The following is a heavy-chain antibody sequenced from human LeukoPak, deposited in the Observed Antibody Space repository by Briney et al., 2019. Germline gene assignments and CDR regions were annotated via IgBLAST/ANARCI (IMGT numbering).Heavy chain of an antibody. CDR2: VYYNGNT. Sequence: SGTLSLTCTVSGGSIGTFYWSWIRQPPGKRLEWIGDVYYNGNTNYNPSLKSRVTISVYTSKNQFSLKMTSVTAADTAVYYCARQVAATAPVGYWGQGTLVTVSS. J-gene: IGHJ4*02. D-gene: IGHD6-13*01. CDR1: GGSIGTFY. V-gene: IGHV4-59*08. CDR3: ARQVAATAPVGY.